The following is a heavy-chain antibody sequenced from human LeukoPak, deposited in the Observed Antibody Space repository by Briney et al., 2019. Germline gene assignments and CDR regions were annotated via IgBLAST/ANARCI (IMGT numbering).Heavy chain of an antibody. CDR1: GCTFSDYY. V-gene: IGHV3-11*01. Sequence: GGTLRLSCAASGCTFSDYYMSWIRQAPGRGREWVADISSSGSTIYYAGSVKGRSTIPRDNAKNSLYLQMNGLRAEATAVYYCASAYSRGYSYGIGYWGQGTLVTVSS. CDR2: ISSSGSTI. J-gene: IGHJ4*02. D-gene: IGHD5-18*01. CDR3: ASAYSRGYSYGIGY.